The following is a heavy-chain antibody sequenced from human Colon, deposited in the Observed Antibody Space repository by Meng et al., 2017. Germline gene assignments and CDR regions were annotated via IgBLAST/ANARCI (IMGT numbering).Heavy chain of an antibody. CDR3: GTTDINYCPIHY. D-gene: IGHD1/OR15-1a*01. V-gene: IGHV4-4*02. Sequence: QMPLRESGPGLVKPSGTLSLTCAVSGASISTTNWWTWFRQSPGKGLEWIGEIAHTGRTNYNRSLKSRVSISMDKSKNHFSLNVTSVTAADTAVYYCGTTDINYCPIHYWGQGTLVTVSS. CDR1: GASISTTNW. J-gene: IGHJ4*02. CDR2: IAHTGRT.